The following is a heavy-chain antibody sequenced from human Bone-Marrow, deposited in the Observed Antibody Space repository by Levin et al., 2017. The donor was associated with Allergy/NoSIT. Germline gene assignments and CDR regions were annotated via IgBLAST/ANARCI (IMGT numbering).Heavy chain of an antibody. CDR2: IIPIFGTA. CDR3: ARDRYDYVWGSYRQTYYYYGMDV. J-gene: IGHJ6*02. CDR1: GGTFSSYA. Sequence: SVKVSCKASGGTFSSYAISWVRQAPGQGLEWMGGIIPIFGTANYAQKFQGRVTITADESTSTAYMELSSLRSEDTAVYYCARDRYDYVWGSYRQTYYYYGMDVWGQGTTVTVSS. V-gene: IGHV1-69*13. D-gene: IGHD3-16*02.